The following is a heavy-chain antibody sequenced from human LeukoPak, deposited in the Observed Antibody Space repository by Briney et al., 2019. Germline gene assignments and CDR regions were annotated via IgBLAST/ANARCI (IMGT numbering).Heavy chain of an antibody. Sequence: GGSLRLSCVASGFSFNYYWMSWVRQAPGKGLEWVSGISWNSGSIGYADSVKGRFTISRDNAKNSLYLQMNSLRAEDTALYYCAKGRSSSSGGGFDYWGQGTLVTVSS. CDR2: ISWNSGSI. D-gene: IGHD6-6*01. CDR1: GFSFNYYW. V-gene: IGHV3-9*01. J-gene: IGHJ4*02. CDR3: AKGRSSSSGGGFDY.